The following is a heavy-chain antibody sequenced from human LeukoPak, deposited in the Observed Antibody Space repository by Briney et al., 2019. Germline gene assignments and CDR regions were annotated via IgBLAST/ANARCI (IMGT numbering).Heavy chain of an antibody. V-gene: IGHV3-30*04. CDR3: ARPFSTMVRDIVAY. Sequence: GRSLRLSCTVSGFRVSSYALHWVRQAPEKGLEWVALMSSDGTSQYFADSEKGRFTVSRDISENTVYLQMNRLTIEDTAVYYCARPFSTMVRDIVAYWGQGTRVIVSS. J-gene: IGHJ4*02. CDR2: MSSDGTSQ. CDR1: GFRVSSYA. D-gene: IGHD3-10*01.